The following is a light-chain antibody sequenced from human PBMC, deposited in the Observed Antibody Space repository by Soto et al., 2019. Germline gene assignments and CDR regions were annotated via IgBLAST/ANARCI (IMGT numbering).Light chain of an antibody. CDR2: DVR. CDR1: SSDVGGYNY. J-gene: IGLJ3*02. CDR3: NSYTSGSSWV. Sequence: QSALTQPASVSGSPGQSITISCTGTSSDVGGYNYVSWYQQHSGKAPKLMIYDVRNRPSGVSNRFSGSKSGNTASLTSSGLQAEDEADYYCNSYTSGSSWVFGGGTKLTVL. V-gene: IGLV2-14*03.